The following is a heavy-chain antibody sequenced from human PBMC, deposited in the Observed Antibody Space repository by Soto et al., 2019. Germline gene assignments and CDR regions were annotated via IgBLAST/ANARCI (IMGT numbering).Heavy chain of an antibody. V-gene: IGHV4-31*01. CDR3: ERSGLDGDPLLYFDY. CDR2: IYYSGST. J-gene: IGHJ4*02. Sequence: QVQLQESGPGLVKPSQTLSLTCTVSGGSISSGGYYWSWIRQHPGKGLEWIGYIYYSGSTYYNPSLKSPVTLSVDTANSRFSLKLSSVTAADTAVYYCERSGLDGDPLLYFDYWGQGTLVTVHS. CDR1: GGSISSGGYY. D-gene: IGHD4-17*01.